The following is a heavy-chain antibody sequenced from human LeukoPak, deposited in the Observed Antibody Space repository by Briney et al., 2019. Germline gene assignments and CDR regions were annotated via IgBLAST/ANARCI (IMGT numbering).Heavy chain of an antibody. Sequence: SETLSLTCAVYGGSFSGYYWGWVRQPPGKGLEWIGNIFYSGSTYYSPSLKSRVTISLVTSRNQFSLKLNSVTAADTAVYYCAKSNGYGLVDIWGQGTMVSVSS. CDR2: IFYSGST. CDR1: GGSFSGYY. J-gene: IGHJ3*02. D-gene: IGHD3-10*01. V-gene: IGHV4-34*12. CDR3: AKSNGYGLVDI.